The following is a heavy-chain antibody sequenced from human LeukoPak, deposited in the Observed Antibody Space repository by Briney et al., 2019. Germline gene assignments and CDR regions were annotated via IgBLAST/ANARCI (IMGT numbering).Heavy chain of an antibody. CDR3: ARRAPGYSYGYL. J-gene: IGHJ4*02. D-gene: IGHD5-18*01. CDR2: INHSGST. CDR1: GGFFSGYY. V-gene: IGHV4-34*01. Sequence: SETLSLTCAVYGGFFSGYYWSWIRQPPGKGLEWIGEINHSGSTNYNPSLKSRVTVSVDTSKNQFSLKLSSVTAADTAVYYCARRAPGYSYGYLWGQGTLVTVSS.